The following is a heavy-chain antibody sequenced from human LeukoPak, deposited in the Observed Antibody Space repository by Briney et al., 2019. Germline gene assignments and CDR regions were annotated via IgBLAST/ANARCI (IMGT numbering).Heavy chain of an antibody. J-gene: IGHJ6*04. Sequence: SETLSLTCTVSGGSISSYYWSWIQQPPGKGLEWVGYIYYSGSNNYNPSLKSRVTISVDTSKNQFSLKLSSVTAADTAVYYCARGKSGYSGYSPTSGYYYGMDVWGKGTTVTVSS. V-gene: IGHV4-59*01. CDR3: ARGKSGYSGYSPTSGYYYGMDV. CDR2: IYYSGSN. CDR1: GGSISSYY. D-gene: IGHD5-12*01.